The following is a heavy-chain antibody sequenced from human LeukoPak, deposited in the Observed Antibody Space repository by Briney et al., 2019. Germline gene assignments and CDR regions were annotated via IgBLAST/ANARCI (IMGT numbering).Heavy chain of an antibody. J-gene: IGHJ5*02. CDR2: IYPGDSDT. CDR1: GYNFAGYW. D-gene: IGHD3-9*01. V-gene: IGHV5-51*01. CDR3: ARQGDPGYYDTP. Sequence: GESLKISCKGSGYNFAGYWIAWVRQMPGKGLEWMGIIYPGDSDTRYSPSFQGRVTISADESISTAYLQWSSLKASDTAMYYCARQGDPGYYDTPWGQGTLVTVSS.